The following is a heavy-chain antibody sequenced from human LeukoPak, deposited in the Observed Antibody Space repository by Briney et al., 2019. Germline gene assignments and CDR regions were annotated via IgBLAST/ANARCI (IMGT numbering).Heavy chain of an antibody. Sequence: GGSLRLSCAASGFTFSSYAMSWVRQAPGKGLEWVAAISGSGGSTYYADSVKGRFTISRDKFKNTLYLQMNSLRAEDTAVYYCAKFTDGYYDFWSGYPYWGQGTLVTVSS. J-gene: IGHJ4*02. D-gene: IGHD3-3*01. V-gene: IGHV3-23*01. CDR2: ISGSGGST. CDR1: GFTFSSYA. CDR3: AKFTDGYYDFWSGYPY.